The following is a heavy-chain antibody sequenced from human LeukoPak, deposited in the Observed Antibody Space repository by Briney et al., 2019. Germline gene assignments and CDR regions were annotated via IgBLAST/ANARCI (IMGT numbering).Heavy chain of an antibody. Sequence: GGSLRLSCPASGFTFSSYAMSWVRQAPGKGLEWVSAISGSGDSTYYADSVKGRFPISRDNSKNTLYLHMNSLRAEDTAVYYCAKESGYDSSGYFDSWGQGTLVTVSS. V-gene: IGHV3-23*01. J-gene: IGHJ4*02. CDR2: ISGSGDST. CDR3: AKESGYDSSGYFDS. D-gene: IGHD3-22*01. CDR1: GFTFSSYA.